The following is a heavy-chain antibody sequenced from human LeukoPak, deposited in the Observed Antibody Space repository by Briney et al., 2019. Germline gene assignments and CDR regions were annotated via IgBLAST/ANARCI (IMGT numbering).Heavy chain of an antibody. Sequence: ASVKVSCKASGYSFSSYGISWVRQAPGQGLEWMGWISAYNGNTNYAQKLQGRVTMTTDTSTSTAYMELRSLRSDDTAGDCCAGGRWQQRALDYWGQGTLVTVSS. CDR2: ISAYNGNT. CDR3: AGGRWQQRALDY. V-gene: IGHV1-18*01. D-gene: IGHD6-13*01. J-gene: IGHJ4*02. CDR1: GYSFSSYG.